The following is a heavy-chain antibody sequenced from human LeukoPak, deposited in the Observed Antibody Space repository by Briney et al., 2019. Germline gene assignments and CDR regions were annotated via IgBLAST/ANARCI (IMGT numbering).Heavy chain of an antibody. CDR2: ISSSSDYT. CDR3: AGPTCLRGGYCSTNL. Sequence: LSLTCTVSGGSISSGGYYWSWLRQAPGKGLEWVSYISSSSDYTNYADSVKGRFTISRDNAKNSLYLQMNSLRAEDTAVYYCAGPTCLRGGYCSTNLWGQGTLVTVSS. V-gene: IGHV3-11*03. CDR1: GGSISSGGYY. D-gene: IGHD2-2*01. J-gene: IGHJ4*02.